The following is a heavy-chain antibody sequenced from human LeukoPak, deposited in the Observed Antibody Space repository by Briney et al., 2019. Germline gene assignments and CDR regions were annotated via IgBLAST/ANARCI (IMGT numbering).Heavy chain of an antibody. D-gene: IGHD6-19*01. V-gene: IGHV4-4*02. CDR1: GGSISSSNW. CDR2: IYHSGST. J-gene: IGHJ4*02. CDR3: ARLAVAGEGLDY. Sequence: SGTLSLTCAVSGGSISSSNWWSWVRQPPGKGLEWIGEIYHSGSTNYNPSLKSRVTISVDTSKNQFSLTLSSVTAADTAVYYCARLAVAGEGLDYWGQGTLVTVSS.